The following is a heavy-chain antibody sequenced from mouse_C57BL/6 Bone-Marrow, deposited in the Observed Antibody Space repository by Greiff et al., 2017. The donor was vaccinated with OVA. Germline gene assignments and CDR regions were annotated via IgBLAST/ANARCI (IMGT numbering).Heavy chain of an antibody. J-gene: IGHJ3*01. V-gene: IGHV2-6*03. CDR3: AGSYYSNAWFAY. CDR2: IWRDGST. CDR1: GFSLTSYG. Sequence: VQLQESGPGLVAPSQSLSITCTVSGFSLTSYGVHWVRQPPGKGLEWLVVIWRDGSTTYNSALNPGLSITKENSKREVFLKMNSLPTDDTAMYYCAGSYYSNAWFAYWGQGTLVTVSA. D-gene: IGHD2-5*01.